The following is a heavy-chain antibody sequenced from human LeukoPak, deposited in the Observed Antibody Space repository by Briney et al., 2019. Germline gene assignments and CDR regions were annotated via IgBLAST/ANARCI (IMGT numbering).Heavy chain of an antibody. CDR3: ARDSSSANHNWFDP. D-gene: IGHD6-6*01. J-gene: IGHJ5*02. V-gene: IGHV4-61*02. CDR1: GGSISSGSYY. Sequence: SQTLSLTCTVSGGSISSGSYYWSWIRQPAGKGLEWIGRIYTSGSTNYNPSLKSRVTISVDTSKNQFSLKLSSVTAADTAVYYCARDSSSANHNWFDPWGQGTLVTVSS. CDR2: IYTSGST.